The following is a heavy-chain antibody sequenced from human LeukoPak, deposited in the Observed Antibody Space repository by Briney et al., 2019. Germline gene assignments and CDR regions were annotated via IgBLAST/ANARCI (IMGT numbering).Heavy chain of an antibody. J-gene: IGHJ3*02. V-gene: IGHV1-46*01. CDR1: GYTFTSYY. CDR2: INPSGGST. CDR3: ARGYDSSGYYYRAPFDI. Sequence: GASVKVSCKASGYTFTSYYMHWVRQAPGQGLEWMGIINPSGGSTSYAQKFQGRVTMTRDTSTSTVYMELSSPRSEDTAVYYCARGYDSSGYYYRAPFDIWGQGTMVTVSS. D-gene: IGHD3-22*01.